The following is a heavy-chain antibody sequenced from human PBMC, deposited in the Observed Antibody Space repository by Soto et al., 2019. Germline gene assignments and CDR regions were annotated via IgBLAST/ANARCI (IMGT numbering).Heavy chain of an antibody. CDR3: ARSRASPKAYYYYYYMDV. V-gene: IGHV3-7*01. CDR1: GFTFSSYW. J-gene: IGHJ6*03. Sequence: GGSLRLSCAASGFTFSSYWMSWVRQAPGKGLEWVANIKQDGSEKYYVDSVKGRFTISRDNAKNSLYLQMNSLRAEDTAVYYCARSRASPKAYYYYYYMDVWGKGTTVTVSS. CDR2: IKQDGSEK.